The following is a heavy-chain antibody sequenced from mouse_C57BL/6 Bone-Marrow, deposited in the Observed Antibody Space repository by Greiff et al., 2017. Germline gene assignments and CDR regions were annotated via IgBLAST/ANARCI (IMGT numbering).Heavy chain of an antibody. V-gene: IGHV1-82*01. CDR2: IYPGDGDT. CDR3: ALATPYYFDY. J-gene: IGHJ2*01. CDR1: GYAFSSSW. D-gene: IGHD1-1*01. Sequence: QVQLQQSGPELVKPGASVKISCKASGYAFSSSWMNWVKQRPGKGLEWIGRIYPGDGDTNYNGKFKGKATLTADKSSSTAYMQLSSLTSEDSAVYFCALATPYYFDYWGQGTTLTVSS.